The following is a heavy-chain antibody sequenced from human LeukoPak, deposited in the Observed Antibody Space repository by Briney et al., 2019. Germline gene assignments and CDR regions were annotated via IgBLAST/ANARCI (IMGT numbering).Heavy chain of an antibody. CDR1: GYTFTNYA. V-gene: IGHV7-4-1*02. CDR3: ARVPGRIAAVGTGDY. J-gene: IGHJ4*02. CDR2: INTNTGSP. Sequence: ASVKVSCKASGYTFTNYAMNWVRQAPGQGLEWMGWINTNTGSPTYAQGFTGRFVFSLDTSVSTAYLQISSLQVEDTAVYYCARVPGRIAAVGTGDYWGQGTLDTVSS. D-gene: IGHD6-13*01.